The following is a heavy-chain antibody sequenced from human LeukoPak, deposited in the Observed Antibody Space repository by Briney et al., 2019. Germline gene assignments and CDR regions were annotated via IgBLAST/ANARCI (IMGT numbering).Heavy chain of an antibody. V-gene: IGHV1-69*05. D-gene: IGHD2-8*02. J-gene: IGHJ4*02. CDR2: IIPFSGTS. CDR3: ARDFQRRVLWFDY. CDR1: GGTFSSYS. Sequence: SVKVSCKASGGTFSSYSVSWVRQAPGQGLEWMGRIIPFSGTSSYAQKFQGRVTMTRDTSTSTAYMELRSLRSDDTAVYYCARDFQRRVLWFDYWGQGTLVTVSS.